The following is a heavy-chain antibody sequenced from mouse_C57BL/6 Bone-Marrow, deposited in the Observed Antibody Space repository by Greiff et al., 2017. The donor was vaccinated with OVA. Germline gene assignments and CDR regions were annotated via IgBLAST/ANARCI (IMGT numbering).Heavy chain of an antibody. V-gene: IGHV1-81*01. CDR2: IYPRSGNT. CDR3: APELRLRPYYYAMDY. D-gene: IGHD3-2*02. Sequence: QVQLQQSGAELARPGASVKLSCKASGYTFTSYGISWVKQRTGQGLEWIGEIYPRSGNTYYNEKFKGKATLTADKSSSTAYMELRSLTSEDSAVYFCAPELRLRPYYYAMDYWGQGTSVTVSS. J-gene: IGHJ4*01. CDR1: GYTFTSYG.